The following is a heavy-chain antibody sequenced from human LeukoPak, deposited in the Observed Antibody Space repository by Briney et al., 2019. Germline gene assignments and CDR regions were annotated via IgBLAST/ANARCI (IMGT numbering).Heavy chain of an antibody. D-gene: IGHD3-22*01. CDR1: GYTLTGYY. CDR2: INPNSGGT. Sequence: ASVKVSCKASGYTLTGYYMNWVRQAPGQGLEWMGWINPNSGGTNYGQKFQGRVTMTRDTSISIVYMELSRLRSDDTAVYYCARGPSDSSGYYYEGDAFDIWGQGTMVTVS. CDR3: ARGPSDSSGYYYEGDAFDI. J-gene: IGHJ3*02. V-gene: IGHV1-2*02.